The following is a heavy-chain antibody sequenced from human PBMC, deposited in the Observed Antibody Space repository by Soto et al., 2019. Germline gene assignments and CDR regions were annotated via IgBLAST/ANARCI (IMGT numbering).Heavy chain of an antibody. J-gene: IGHJ6*02. Sequence: QVQLGESGVGVVQPGRALRLSCAPSGFTFSYHALNWVRQAPGKGLEWVAVISYDGDNKYIAESVKGRFTISRDNSKNSVSLQMTSLSTEDTAMYCCGRGPNTSAFSAIDVWGQGTTVTV. CDR1: GFTFSYHA. V-gene: IGHV3-30-3*01. CDR2: ISYDGDNK. CDR3: GRGPNTSAFSAIDV. D-gene: IGHD2-15*01.